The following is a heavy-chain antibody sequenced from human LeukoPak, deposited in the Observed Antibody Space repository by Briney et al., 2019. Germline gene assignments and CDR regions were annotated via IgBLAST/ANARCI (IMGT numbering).Heavy chain of an antibody. J-gene: IGHJ3*02. CDR3: ARGAASGAFDI. Sequence: GGSLRLSCAASGFTFSTYTMHWVRQAPGKGLEWVAVVSYDASNTYYADSVKGRFTISRDNAKNSLYLQMNSLRAEDTAVYYCARGAASGAFDIWGQGTMVTVSS. V-gene: IGHV3-30-3*01. CDR1: GFTFSTYT. D-gene: IGHD3-10*01. CDR2: VSYDASNT.